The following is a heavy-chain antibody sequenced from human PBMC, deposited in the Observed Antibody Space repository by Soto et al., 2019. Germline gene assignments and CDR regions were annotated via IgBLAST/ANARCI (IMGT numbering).Heavy chain of an antibody. D-gene: IGHD3-3*01. CDR3: NSYPDFWGGHTPL. CDR2: VKSKADGGTA. J-gene: IGHJ4*02. CDR1: GVSITNTW. Sequence: EVQLVESGGGLVQPGGSLRLSCAASGVSITNTWMHWVRQAPGKGLEWVGRVKSKADGGTADYAAPVKGRFTVSRDDSKNTQYLQMHSLKMEDTAVYYCNSYPDFWGGHTPLWGQGTLVTVSS. V-gene: IGHV3-15*07.